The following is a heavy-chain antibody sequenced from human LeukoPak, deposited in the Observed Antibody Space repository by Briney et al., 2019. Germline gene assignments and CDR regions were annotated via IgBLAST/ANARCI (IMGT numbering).Heavy chain of an antibody. D-gene: IGHD3-22*01. Sequence: SETLSLTCTLAGGSISSYYWSWIRQPPGKGLEWHGYIYYSGSTNSNPSLKSRVTISVDTSKNQFSLKRSSVTAADTAVYYCARAHYYDSSGRNWLDPWGQGTLVTVSS. J-gene: IGHJ5*02. V-gene: IGHV4-59*01. CDR2: IYYSGST. CDR3: ARAHYYDSSGRNWLDP. CDR1: GGSISSYY.